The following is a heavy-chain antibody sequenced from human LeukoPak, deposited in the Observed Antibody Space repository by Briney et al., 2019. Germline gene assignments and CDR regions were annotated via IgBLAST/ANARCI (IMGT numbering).Heavy chain of an antibody. CDR1: GFTFSSYA. CDR3: AREYQTSPEYSSWPGY. Sequence: PGRSLRLSCAASGFTFSSYAMHWVRQAPGKGLEWVAVISYDGSNKYYADSVKGRFTISRDNSKNTLYLQMNSLRAEDTAVYYCAREYQTSPEYSSWPGYWGQGTLVTVSS. J-gene: IGHJ4*02. CDR2: ISYDGSNK. D-gene: IGHD6-6*01. V-gene: IGHV3-30-3*01.